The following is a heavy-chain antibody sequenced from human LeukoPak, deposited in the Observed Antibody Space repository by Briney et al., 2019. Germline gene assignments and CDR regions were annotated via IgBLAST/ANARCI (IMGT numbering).Heavy chain of an antibody. V-gene: IGHV1-2*02. D-gene: IGHD6-13*01. CDR2: INPNSGGT. CDR3: ARGQRYSSSWYGGKDYYYYYMDV. J-gene: IGHJ6*03. Sequence: ASVKVSCKASGYTFTAYYVHWVRQAPGQGLEWMGWINPNSGGTHYAQKFQGRLTMTRDTSIRTAYMELSRLSSDDTAVYYCARGQRYSSSWYGGKDYYYYYMDVWGKGTTVTISS. CDR1: GYTFTAYY.